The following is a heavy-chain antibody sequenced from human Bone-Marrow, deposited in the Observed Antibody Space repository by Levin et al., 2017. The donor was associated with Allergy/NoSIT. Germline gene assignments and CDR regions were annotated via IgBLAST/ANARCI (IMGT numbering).Heavy chain of an antibody. D-gene: IGHD3-3*01. Sequence: GESLKISCAASGFTFSNFGMHWVRQAPGKGLEWVAVISYDGTNKYYTDSVKGRFTISRDNSKNTVYLQMISLRAEDTAVYYCAKDLYRARMTIFGVVIRGQGTLVTVSS. V-gene: IGHV3-30*18. CDR1: GFTFSNFG. CDR3: AKDLYRARMTIFGVVI. CDR2: ISYDGTNK. J-gene: IGHJ4*02.